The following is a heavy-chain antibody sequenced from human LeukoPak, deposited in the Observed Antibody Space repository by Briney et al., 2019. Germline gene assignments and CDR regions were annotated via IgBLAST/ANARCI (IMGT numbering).Heavy chain of an antibody. Sequence: GASVKVSCKASGYTFTSYAMNWVRQAPGQGLEWMGWISAYNGNTNYAQKLQGRVTMTTDTSTSTAYMELRSLRSDDTAVYYCARGVVAATLDYWGQGTLVTVSS. J-gene: IGHJ4*02. V-gene: IGHV1-18*01. CDR3: ARGVVAATLDY. CDR1: GYTFTSYA. D-gene: IGHD2-15*01. CDR2: ISAYNGNT.